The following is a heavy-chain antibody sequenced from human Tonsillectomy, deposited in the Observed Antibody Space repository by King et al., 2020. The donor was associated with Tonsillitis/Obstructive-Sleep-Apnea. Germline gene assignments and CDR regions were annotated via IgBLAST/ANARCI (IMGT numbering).Heavy chain of an antibody. CDR2: MNPNSGNT. V-gene: IGHV1-8*01. CDR1: GYTFTSYD. J-gene: IGHJ3*02. CDR3: ARGVYYYDSSGYYKLFAFDI. D-gene: IGHD3-22*01. Sequence: VQLVESGAEVKKPGASVKVSCKASGYTFTSYDINWVRQATGQGLEWMGWMNPNSGNTVYAQKFQGRVTMTRNTSISTAYMELSSLRSEDTAVYYCARGVYYYDSSGYYKLFAFDIWGQGTMVTVSS.